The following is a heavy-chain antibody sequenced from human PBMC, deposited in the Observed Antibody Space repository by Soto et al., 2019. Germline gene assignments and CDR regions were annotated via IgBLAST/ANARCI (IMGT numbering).Heavy chain of an antibody. V-gene: IGHV3-30*18. CDR2: ISKDGSKK. CDR1: GFMFSGFG. D-gene: IGHD3-10*01. Sequence: SLKISYAASGFMFSGFGMHWVRQAPGKGLQWVAGISKDGSKKYYGDSVKGRFTISRDNSRKTLYLQMNGLRAEDTGVYYCANPSGYYFGLGSHDEASDMWGQGTVVTVS. CDR3: ANPSGYYFGLGSHDEASDM. J-gene: IGHJ3*02.